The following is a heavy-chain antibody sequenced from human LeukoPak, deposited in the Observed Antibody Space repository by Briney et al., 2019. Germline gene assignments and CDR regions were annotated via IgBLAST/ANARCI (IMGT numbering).Heavy chain of an antibody. CDR2: INPNSGGT. CDR3: ARDRGITMVRGVMSNWFDP. CDR1: GYTFTSCA. J-gene: IGHJ5*02. Sequence: ASVKVSCKASGYTFTSCAISWVRQAPGQGLEWMGWINPNSGGTNYAQKFQGRVTMTRDTSISTAYMELSRLRSDDTAVYYCARDRGITMVRGVMSNWFDPWGQGTLVTVSS. D-gene: IGHD3-10*01. V-gene: IGHV1-2*02.